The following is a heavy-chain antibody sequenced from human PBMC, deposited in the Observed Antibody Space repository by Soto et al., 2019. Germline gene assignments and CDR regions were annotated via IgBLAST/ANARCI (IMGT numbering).Heavy chain of an antibody. D-gene: IGHD6-13*01. J-gene: IGHJ4*02. CDR3: AKWGFRSIAAAPVPFDY. CDR2: ISGSGGST. Sequence: GGSLRLSCAASGFTFSSYAMSWVRQAPGKGLEWVSAISGSGGSTYYADSVKGRFTISRDNSKNTLYLQMNSLRAEDTAVYYCAKWGFRSIAAAPVPFDYWGQGTLVTVSS. CDR1: GFTFSSYA. V-gene: IGHV3-23*01.